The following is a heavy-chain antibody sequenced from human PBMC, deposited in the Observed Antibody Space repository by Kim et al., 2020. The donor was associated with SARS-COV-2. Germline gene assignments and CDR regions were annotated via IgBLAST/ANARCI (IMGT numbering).Heavy chain of an antibody. J-gene: IGHJ6*03. Sequence: SETLSLTCTVSGGSISSYYWSWIRQPPGKGLEWIGYIYYSGSTNYNPSLKSRVTISVDTSKNQFSLKLSSVTAADTAVYYCARFYGDYYHLYYYYYMDVWGKGTTVTVSS. CDR2: IYYSGST. D-gene: IGHD4-17*01. CDR1: GGSISSYY. V-gene: IGHV4-59*01. CDR3: ARFYGDYYHLYYYYYMDV.